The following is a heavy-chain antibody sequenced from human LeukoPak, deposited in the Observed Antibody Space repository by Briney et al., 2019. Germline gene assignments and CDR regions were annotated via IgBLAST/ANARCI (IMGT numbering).Heavy chain of an antibody. Sequence: PGGSLRLSCAASGFTFSSYAMSWVRQAPGKGLEWVSAISGSGGSTYYADSVKGRLTISRDNSKNTLYLQMNSLRAEDTAVYYCASPPVVPAAIRGYYYMDVWGKGTTVTVSS. V-gene: IGHV3-23*01. J-gene: IGHJ6*03. CDR1: GFTFSSYA. CDR3: ASPPVVPAAIRGYYYMDV. CDR2: ISGSGGST. D-gene: IGHD2-2*02.